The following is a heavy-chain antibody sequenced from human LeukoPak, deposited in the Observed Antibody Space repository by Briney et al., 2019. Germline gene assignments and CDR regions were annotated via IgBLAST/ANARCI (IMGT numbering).Heavy chain of an antibody. CDR3: ARDSGIYCSSTSCYLL. D-gene: IGHD2-2*01. J-gene: IGHJ4*02. Sequence: GGSLRLSCAASGFTFSSYGMHWVRQAPGKGLEWVAVIWYDGSNKYYADSVKGRFTISRDNSKNTLYLQMNSLRAEDTAVYYCARDSGIYCSSTSCYLLWGQGTLVTVSS. CDR2: IWYDGSNK. V-gene: IGHV3-33*01. CDR1: GFTFSSYG.